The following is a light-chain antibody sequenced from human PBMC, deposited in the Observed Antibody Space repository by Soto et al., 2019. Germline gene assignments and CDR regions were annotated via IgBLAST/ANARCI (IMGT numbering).Light chain of an antibody. Sequence: EIVLTQSPATLSLSPGERATLSCMTSQIVSSSLAWYQPKPVLAPRRLNYAASNRATGIPARLIASGSGTAFTLTISSLEPDEFEFDYCAQRSNWPCNVGQGTRLEI. CDR1: QIVSSS. CDR2: AAS. CDR3: AQRSNWPCN. V-gene: IGKV3-11*01. J-gene: IGKJ5*01.